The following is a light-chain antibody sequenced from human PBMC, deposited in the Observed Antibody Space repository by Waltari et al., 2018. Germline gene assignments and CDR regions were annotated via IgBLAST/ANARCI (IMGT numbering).Light chain of an antibody. J-gene: IGKJ4*01. CDR2: GAS. CDR3: QQYDTPLS. V-gene: IGKV1-33*01. Sequence: DIQMTQSPSSLSASVGDRVTITCQANQDIYNSLNWYQQKPGKAPNLLIYGASNLEPGVPSRFSGSGSGTHFTFTISSLQPDDFATYDCQQYDTPLSFGGGTKVAIK. CDR1: QDIYNS.